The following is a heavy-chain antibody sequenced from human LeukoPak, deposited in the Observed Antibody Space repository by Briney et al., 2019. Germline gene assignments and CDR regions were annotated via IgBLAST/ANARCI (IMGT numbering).Heavy chain of an antibody. D-gene: IGHD1-26*01. CDR2: IQYSGST. Sequence: SETLSLTCTVSGDSFSSNSYYWAWIRQPPGKGLECIGGIQYSGSTYFNPSLKSRVTMSVDTSKNQFSLKLSSVTAADTAVYYCARDQEVIVGARSAFDIWGQGTMVTVSS. J-gene: IGHJ3*02. CDR3: ARDQEVIVGARSAFDI. V-gene: IGHV4-39*07. CDR1: GDSFSSNSYY.